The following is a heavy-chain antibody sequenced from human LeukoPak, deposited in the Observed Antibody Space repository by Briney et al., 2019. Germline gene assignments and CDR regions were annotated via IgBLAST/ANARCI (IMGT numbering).Heavy chain of an antibody. Sequence: ASVTVSFKVSGYTLTELSMHWVRQAPGKGQGWMGGFDPEDGETIYSQKFQGRVTITEDTSTDTAYMELSSLRSEDTAVYYCATGFGSGWYDYWGQGTLVTVSS. D-gene: IGHD6-19*01. CDR3: ATGFGSGWYDY. V-gene: IGHV1-24*01. J-gene: IGHJ4*02. CDR1: GYTLTELS. CDR2: FDPEDGET.